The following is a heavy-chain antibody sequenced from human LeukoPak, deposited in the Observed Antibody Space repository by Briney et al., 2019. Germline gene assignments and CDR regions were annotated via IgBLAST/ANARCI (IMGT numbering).Heavy chain of an antibody. Sequence: KPSETLSLTCGVYGGSFTDCFWSWVRQPPGKRLEWIGEINHVGSTNYNPSLKSRVTLSVDKSTNQVSLNLTSVTVADTAVYYCAGRLIIRGRFNDWGQGTLVTVSS. J-gene: IGHJ4*02. D-gene: IGHD3-10*01. CDR1: GGSFTDCF. V-gene: IGHV4-34*01. CDR3: AGRLIIRGRFND. CDR2: INHVGST.